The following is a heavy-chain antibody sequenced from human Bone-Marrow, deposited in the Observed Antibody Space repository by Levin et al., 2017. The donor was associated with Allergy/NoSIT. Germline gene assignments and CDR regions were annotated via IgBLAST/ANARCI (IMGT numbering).Heavy chain of an antibody. V-gene: IGHV4-39*01. J-gene: IGHJ1*01. D-gene: IGHD3-9*01. CDR3: ARGEFGDYDILTGPKH. CDR1: GGSISSSSYY. Sequence: SETLSLTCTVSGGSISSSSYYWGWIRQPPGKGLEWIGCIYYSGSTYYNPSLKSRVTISVDTSKNQFSLKLSSVTAADTAVYYCARGEFGDYDILTGPKHWGQGTLVTVSS. CDR2: IYYSGST.